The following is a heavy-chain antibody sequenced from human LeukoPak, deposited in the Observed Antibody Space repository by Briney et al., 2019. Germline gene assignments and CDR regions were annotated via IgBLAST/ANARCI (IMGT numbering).Heavy chain of an antibody. J-gene: IGHJ3*02. CDR1: GYSISSGYY. D-gene: IGHD3-10*01. CDR3: AREGLLDGSGSYYPDDAFDI. Sequence: SETLSLTCTVSGYSISSGYYWGWIRQPPEKRLEWIGSIYPSGSTFYNPSLKSRVTMSVDTSKNQFSLKLSSVTAADTAVYYCAREGLLDGSGSYYPDDAFDIWGQGTMVTVSS. V-gene: IGHV4-38-2*02. CDR2: IYPSGST.